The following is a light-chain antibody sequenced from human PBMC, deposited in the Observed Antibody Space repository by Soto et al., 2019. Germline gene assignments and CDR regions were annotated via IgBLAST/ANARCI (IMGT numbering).Light chain of an antibody. J-gene: IGLJ3*02. CDR1: GTNIGAGYD. CDR2: GTT. CDR3: HTYYGRLRGVL. V-gene: IGLV1-40*01. Sequence: QSVLTQPPSVSGAPGQRVTISCAGGGTNIGAGYDVHWYQHFPGTAPKLLIYGTTSRPSGFPVRFSASKSDTSASLAITGLQAEDEAEYYCHTYYGRLRGVLFCGGTKLTLL.